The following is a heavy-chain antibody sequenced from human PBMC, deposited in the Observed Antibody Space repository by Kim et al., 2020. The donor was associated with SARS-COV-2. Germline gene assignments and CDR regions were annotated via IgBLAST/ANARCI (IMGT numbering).Heavy chain of an antibody. CDR1: GGSISSSSYY. J-gene: IGHJ3*02. Sequence: SETLSLTCTVSGGSISSSSYYWGWIRQPPGKGLEWIGSIYYSGSTYYNPSLKSRVTISVDTSKNQFSLKLSSVTAADTAVYYCARIGGSGSYSDAFDIWGQGTMVTVSS. CDR3: ARIGGSGSYSDAFDI. CDR2: IYYSGST. V-gene: IGHV4-39*07. D-gene: IGHD3-10*01.